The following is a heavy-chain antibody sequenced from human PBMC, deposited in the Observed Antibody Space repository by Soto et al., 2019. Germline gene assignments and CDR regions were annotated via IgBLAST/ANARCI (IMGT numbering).Heavy chain of an antibody. CDR2: ISGSGGST. J-gene: IGHJ5*02. CDR1: GFTFSSYA. CDR3: AKDFREARHNWFDP. V-gene: IGHV3-23*01. D-gene: IGHD6-6*01. Sequence: LRLSCAASGFTFSSYAMSWIRQAPGKGLERVSAISGSGGSTYYADSVKGRFTISRDNSKNTLYLQMNSLRAEDTAVYYCAKDFREARHNWFDPWGQGTLVTVSS.